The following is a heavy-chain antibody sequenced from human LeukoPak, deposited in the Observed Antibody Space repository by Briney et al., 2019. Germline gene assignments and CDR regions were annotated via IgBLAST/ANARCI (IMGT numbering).Heavy chain of an antibody. CDR2: IWYDGSNK. CDR1: GFTFSSYG. CDR3: ARAHSGGRFDP. V-gene: IGHV3-33*01. Sequence: QAGGPLRLSCAASGFTFSSYGMHWVRQAPGKGLEWVAVIWYDGSNKYYADSVKGRFTISRDNSKNTLYLQMNSLRAEDTAVYYCARAHSGGRFDPWGQGTLVTVSS. D-gene: IGHD2-21*01. J-gene: IGHJ5*02.